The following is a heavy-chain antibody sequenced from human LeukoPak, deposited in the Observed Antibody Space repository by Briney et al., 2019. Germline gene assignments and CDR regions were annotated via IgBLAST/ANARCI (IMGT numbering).Heavy chain of an antibody. CDR1: GFTFSSYA. J-gene: IGHJ4*02. CDR2: ITSNGDKT. D-gene: IGHD1-26*01. V-gene: IGHV3-64*01. CDR3: ARGGATTLFDY. Sequence: GGSLRLSCAASGFTFSSYAMHWVRQAPGKGLEYASAITSNGDKTYYGNSVKGRFTISRDNSKNTLYLQMGSLRIEDMAVYYCARGGATTLFDYWGQGTLVTVSS.